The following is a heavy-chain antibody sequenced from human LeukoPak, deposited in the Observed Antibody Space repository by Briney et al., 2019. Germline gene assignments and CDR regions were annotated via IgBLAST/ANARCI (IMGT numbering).Heavy chain of an antibody. CDR2: IYYSGST. CDR1: GFTFSDYY. V-gene: IGHV4-59*01. Sequence: PGGSLRLSCAASGFTFSDYYMSWIRQAPGKGLEWIGYIYYSGSTNYNPSLKSRVTISADTSKTQFSLKLSSVTAADTAVYYCASHYDILTGYAYWGQGTLVTVSS. J-gene: IGHJ4*02. D-gene: IGHD3-9*01. CDR3: ASHYDILTGYAY.